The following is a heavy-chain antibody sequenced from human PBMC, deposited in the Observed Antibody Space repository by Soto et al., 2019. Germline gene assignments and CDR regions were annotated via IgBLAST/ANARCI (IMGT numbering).Heavy chain of an antibody. CDR1: GFTFSSHG. Sequence: GGSLRLSCAASGFTFSSHGMHWARQGPGKGLEWVAVIWYDGSNKVYVDSVKGRFTISKDNSKNTLYLQMNSLRAEDTAVYYCARDLSGDYGALDTWGQGTMVTVSS. J-gene: IGHJ3*02. V-gene: IGHV3-33*01. D-gene: IGHD4-17*01. CDR2: IWYDGSNK. CDR3: ARDLSGDYGALDT.